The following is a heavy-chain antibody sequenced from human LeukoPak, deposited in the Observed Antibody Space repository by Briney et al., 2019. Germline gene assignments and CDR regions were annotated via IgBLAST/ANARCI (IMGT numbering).Heavy chain of an antibody. J-gene: IGHJ4*02. CDR3: AKDRTRQAY. CDR2: ISSSSSYI. Sequence: GGSLRLSCAASGFTFSSYSMNWVRQAPGKGLEWVSSISSSSSYIYYADSLKGRFTISRDNAKNSLYLQMNSLRAEDTAVYYCAKDRTRQAYWGQGTLVTVSS. D-gene: IGHD3-3*01. V-gene: IGHV3-21*04. CDR1: GFTFSSYS.